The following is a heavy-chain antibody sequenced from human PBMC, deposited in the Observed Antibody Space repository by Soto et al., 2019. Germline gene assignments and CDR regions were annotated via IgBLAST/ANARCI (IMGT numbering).Heavy chain of an antibody. V-gene: IGHV2-5*02. CDR2: IYGDNDK. Sequence: QITLKESGPSPVKPTQTLTVTCTFSGFSLSNSGVGVAWIRQPPGKALEWLALIYGDNDKRYSPSLKTRLTITKSTSNNQVVLTMTNMDPVDTATYYWAHCTLHDYGDYDPGTSHVFDSWGQGTLVTVSS. J-gene: IGHJ4*02. CDR1: GFSLSNSGVG. CDR3: AHCTLHDYGDYDPGTSHVFDS. D-gene: IGHD4-17*01.